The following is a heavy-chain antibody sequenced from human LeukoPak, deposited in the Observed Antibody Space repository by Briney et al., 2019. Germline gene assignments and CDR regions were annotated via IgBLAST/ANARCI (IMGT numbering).Heavy chain of an antibody. V-gene: IGHV3-48*01. Sequence: GSLRLSCAASGFTFSSYSMNWVRQAPGKGLEWVSYISSSSSTIYYADSVKGRFTISRDNAKNSLYLQMNSLRAEDTAVYYCAIGTTSYGDYWGQGTLVTVSS. J-gene: IGHJ4*02. CDR3: AIGTTSYGDY. CDR2: ISSSSSTI. CDR1: GFTFSSYS. D-gene: IGHD1-7*01.